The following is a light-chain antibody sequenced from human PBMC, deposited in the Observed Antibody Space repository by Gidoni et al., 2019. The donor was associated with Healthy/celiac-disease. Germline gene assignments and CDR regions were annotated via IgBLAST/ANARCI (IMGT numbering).Light chain of an antibody. V-gene: IGLV1-40*01. CDR3: QSYDSSLSGYV. Sequence: QSVLTPPPSVSGAPGQRLNIACTGSSSNLGAVYGVPMYQQPPRTAPKLLIYCNTNRPSGVPDRFSGSKSGTSASLAISGLQAEDEADYYCQSYDSSLSGYVFGTGTKVTVL. J-gene: IGLJ1*01. CDR2: CNT. CDR1: SSNLGAVYG.